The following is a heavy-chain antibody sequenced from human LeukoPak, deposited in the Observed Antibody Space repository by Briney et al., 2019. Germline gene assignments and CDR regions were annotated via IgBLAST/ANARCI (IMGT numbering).Heavy chain of an antibody. CDR2: IIPIFGTA. Sequence: RASVKVSCKASGGTFSSYAISWVRQAPGQGLEWMGGIIPIFGTANYAQKFQGRVTITADESTSTAYMELSSLRSEDTAVNYCARMTTRGPAAFDIWGQGTMVTVSS. V-gene: IGHV1-69*13. CDR3: ARMTTRGPAAFDI. J-gene: IGHJ3*02. CDR1: GGTFSSYA. D-gene: IGHD4-17*01.